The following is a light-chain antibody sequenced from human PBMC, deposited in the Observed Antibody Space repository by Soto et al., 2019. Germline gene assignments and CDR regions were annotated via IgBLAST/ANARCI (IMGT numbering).Light chain of an antibody. CDR2: DAS. V-gene: IGKV3-11*01. CDR1: QSVSSY. CDR3: QQRSNWPPKYT. J-gene: IGKJ2*01. Sequence: EIVLTQSPATLSLSPGERATLSCRASQSVSSYLAWYQQKPGQAPRLLIYDASNRATGIPARFSGSGSGTDFTLTISSLGPEDFAVYYCQQRSNWPPKYTFGQGTKLEIK.